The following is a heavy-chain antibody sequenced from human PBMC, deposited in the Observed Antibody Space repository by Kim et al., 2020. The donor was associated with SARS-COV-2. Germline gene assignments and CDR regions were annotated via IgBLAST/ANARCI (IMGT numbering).Heavy chain of an antibody. D-gene: IGHD2-2*01. V-gene: IGHV4-59*01. CDR3: ARGCSSTSCYLPDAFDI. Sequence: SETLSLTCTVSGGSISSYYWSWIRQPPGKGLEWIGYIYYSGSTNYNPSLKSRVTISVDTSKNQFSLKLSSVTAADTAVYYCARGCSSTSCYLPDAFDIWGQGTMVTVSS. J-gene: IGHJ3*02. CDR1: GGSISSYY. CDR2: IYYSGST.